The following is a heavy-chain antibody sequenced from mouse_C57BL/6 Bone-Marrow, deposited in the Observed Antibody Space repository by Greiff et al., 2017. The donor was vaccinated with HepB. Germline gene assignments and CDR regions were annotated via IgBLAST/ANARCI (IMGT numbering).Heavy chain of an antibody. J-gene: IGHJ1*03. CDR3: ARPLRYPILYWNFDV. CDR2: INPNNGGT. D-gene: IGHD1-1*01. Sequence: VQLQQSGPELVKPGASVKISCKASGYTFTDYYMNWVKQSHGKSLEWIGDINPNNGGTSYNQKFKGKATLTVDKSSSTAYMELRSLTSEDSAVYYCARPLRYPILYWNFDVWGTGTTVTVFS. CDR1: GYTFTDYY. V-gene: IGHV1-26*01.